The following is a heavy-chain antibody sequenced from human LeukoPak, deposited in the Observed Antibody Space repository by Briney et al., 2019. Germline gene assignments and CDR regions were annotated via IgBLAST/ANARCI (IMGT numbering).Heavy chain of an antibody. D-gene: IGHD6-19*01. CDR2: ISTSDATM. CDR1: GFTFSSYE. V-gene: IGHV3-48*03. J-gene: IGHJ4*02. CDR3: ARHNGWYDY. Sequence: PGGPLRLSCAAFGFTFSSYEMNWVRQAPGKGLEWISCISTSDATMYADSVKGRFTISRDNAKNSLYLQMNSLRAEDTAVYYCARHNGWYDYWGQGTLVTVSS.